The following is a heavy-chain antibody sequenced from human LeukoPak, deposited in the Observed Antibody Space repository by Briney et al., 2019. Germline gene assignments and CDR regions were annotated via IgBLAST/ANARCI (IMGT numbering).Heavy chain of an antibody. CDR3: ANEVDYYDSSGYYPFDY. CDR2: IWYDGSNK. CDR1: GFTFSSYG. J-gene: IGHJ4*02. Sequence: GGSLRLSCAASGFTFSSYGMHWVRQAPGKGLEWVAVIWYDGSNKYYADSVKGRFTISRDNSKNTLYLQMNSLRAEDTAVYYCANEVDYYDSSGYYPFDYWGQGTLVTVSS. D-gene: IGHD3-22*01. V-gene: IGHV3-30*02.